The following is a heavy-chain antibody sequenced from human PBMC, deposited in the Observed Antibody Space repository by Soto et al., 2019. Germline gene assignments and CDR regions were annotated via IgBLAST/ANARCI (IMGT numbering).Heavy chain of an antibody. CDR2: IGGTSSTI. Sequence: GGSLRLSCAASGFTFSSYSMNWVRQAPGKGLEWVSYIGGTSSTIYYADSVKGRFTISRHNAKNSLYLQMNSLRDEDTAVYYCARVEGRSGSYSYFDYWGQGTLVTVSS. D-gene: IGHD3-10*01. CDR3: ARVEGRSGSYSYFDY. J-gene: IGHJ4*02. V-gene: IGHV3-48*02. CDR1: GFTFSSYS.